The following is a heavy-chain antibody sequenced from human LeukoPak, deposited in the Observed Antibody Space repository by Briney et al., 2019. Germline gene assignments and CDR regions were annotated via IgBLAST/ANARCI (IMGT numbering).Heavy chain of an antibody. D-gene: IGHD5-18*01. V-gene: IGHV3-66*01. CDR3: ARDRDSYGIFDY. Sequence: PGGSLRLSCAASGFTVSSNSMSWVRQAPGKGLEWVSVIYDGSSTYHTDSVKGRFSFSRDNSKNTVYLQMNSLRAEDTAVYYCARDRDSYGIFDYWGQGTLVTVSS. J-gene: IGHJ4*02. CDR1: GFTVSSNS. CDR2: IYDGSST.